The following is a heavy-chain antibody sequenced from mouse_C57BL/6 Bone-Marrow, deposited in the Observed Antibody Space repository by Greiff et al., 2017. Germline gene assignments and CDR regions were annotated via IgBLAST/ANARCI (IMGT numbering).Heavy chain of an antibody. Sequence: EVKLVESGEGLVKPGGSLKLSCAASGFTFSSYAMSWVRQTPEKRLEWVAYISSGGDYIYYADTVKGRFTISRDNARNTLYLQMSSLKSEDTAMYYCTRDPGVVANWYVDVWGTGTTVTVSS. CDR2: ISSGGDYI. CDR1: GFTFSSYA. V-gene: IGHV5-9-1*02. J-gene: IGHJ1*03. D-gene: IGHD1-1*01. CDR3: TRDPGVVANWYVDV.